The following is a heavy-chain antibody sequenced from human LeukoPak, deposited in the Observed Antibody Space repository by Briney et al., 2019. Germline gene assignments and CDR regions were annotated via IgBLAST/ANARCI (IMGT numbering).Heavy chain of an antibody. V-gene: IGHV3-48*03. J-gene: IGHJ4*02. D-gene: IGHD4-17*01. CDR2: ISSSGSTI. CDR1: GFTFSSYE. CDR3: ARGRGDTVTTNN. Sequence: GGSLRLSCAASGFTFSSYEMNWVRQAPGKVLERVSYISSSGSTIYYADSVKGRFTISRDNAKNSLYLQMNSLRAEDTAVYYCARGRGDTVTTNNWGQGTLVTVSS.